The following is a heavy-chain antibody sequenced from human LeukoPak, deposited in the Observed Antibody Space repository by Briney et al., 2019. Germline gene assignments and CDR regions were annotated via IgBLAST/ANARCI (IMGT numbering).Heavy chain of an antibody. CDR2: IGSSSSTI. V-gene: IGHV3-48*01. J-gene: IGHJ4*02. CDR1: GFTFSSYS. CDR3: ASLTGDSY. D-gene: IGHD7-27*01. Sequence: GGSLRLSCAASGFTFSSYSMNWVRQAPGKGLEWVSYIGSSSSTIYYADSVKGRFTISRDNAKNSLYLQMNSLRAEDTAVYYCASLTGDSYWGQGTLVTVSS.